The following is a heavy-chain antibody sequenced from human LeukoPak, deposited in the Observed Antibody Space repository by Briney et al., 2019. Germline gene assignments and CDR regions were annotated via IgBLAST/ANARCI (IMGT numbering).Heavy chain of an antibody. D-gene: IGHD3-22*01. J-gene: IGHJ1*01. Sequence: GGSLRLSCAASGFTFSSYWMSWVRQAPGMGLEWVANIKQDGSEKYYVDSVKGRFTISRDNAKNSLYLQMNSLRAEDTAVYYCARDCYYDSSGYGCFQHWGQGTLVTVSS. CDR1: GFTFSSYW. CDR3: ARDCYYDSSGYGCFQH. V-gene: IGHV3-7*01. CDR2: IKQDGSEK.